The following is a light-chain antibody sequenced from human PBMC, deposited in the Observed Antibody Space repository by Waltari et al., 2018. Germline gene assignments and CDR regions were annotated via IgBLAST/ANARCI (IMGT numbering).Light chain of an antibody. V-gene: IGKV1-9*01. CDR3: QQLNSA. J-gene: IGKJ3*01. CDR1: QDISNY. CDR2: AAS. Sequence: IQLTQSPSSLSASVGDSVTITCRASQDISNYLAWYQEKPGKAPKVLISAASTLQSGVPSRFSGSGSGTDFTLTISCLQPEDFATYYCQQLNSAFGPGTKVDIK.